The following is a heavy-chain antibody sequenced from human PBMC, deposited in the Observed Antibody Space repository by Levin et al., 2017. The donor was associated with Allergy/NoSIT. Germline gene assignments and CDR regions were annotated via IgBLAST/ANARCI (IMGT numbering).Heavy chain of an antibody. CDR1: GGSVSSGPYY. D-gene: IGHD3-16*01. CDR2: ISYSSGS. Sequence: SETLSLTCTVSGGSVSSGPYYWSWIRQPPGEGLEWIGYISYSSGSNYHPSVKSRVTISLDTSKNHFSLKLTSVTAADTAVYYCARGRKEGNTGYDFVYWGQGTLVTVSS. V-gene: IGHV4-61*03. J-gene: IGHJ4*02. CDR3: ARGRKEGNTGYDFVY.